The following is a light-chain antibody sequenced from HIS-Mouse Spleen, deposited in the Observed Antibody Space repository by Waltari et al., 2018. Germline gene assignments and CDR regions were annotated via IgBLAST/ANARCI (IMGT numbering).Light chain of an antibody. Sequence: QSALTQPRSVSGSPGQSVTISCTGTSSDVGGYNYVSWYQQHPGKAPKLMIYDVSKWPSGVPDRFSGSKSGNTASLTISGLQAEDEADYYCCSYAGSNNLVFGGGTKLTVL. CDR3: CSYAGSNNLV. CDR2: DVS. J-gene: IGLJ2*01. CDR1: SSDVGGYNY. V-gene: IGLV2-11*01.